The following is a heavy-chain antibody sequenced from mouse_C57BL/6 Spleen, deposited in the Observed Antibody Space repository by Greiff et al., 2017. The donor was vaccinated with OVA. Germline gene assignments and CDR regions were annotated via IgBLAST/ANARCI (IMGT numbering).Heavy chain of an antibody. D-gene: IGHD2-3*01. CDR1: GYTFTSYW. Sequence: VQLQQPGAELVRPGSPVKLSCKASGYTFTSYWMHWVKQRPIQGLEWIGNIDPSDSETHYNQKFKDKATLTVDKSSSTAYMQLSSLTAEDSAVYYCARGDGFHYWGQGTTLTVSS. CDR3: ARGDGFHY. J-gene: IGHJ2*01. V-gene: IGHV1-52*01. CDR2: IDPSDSET.